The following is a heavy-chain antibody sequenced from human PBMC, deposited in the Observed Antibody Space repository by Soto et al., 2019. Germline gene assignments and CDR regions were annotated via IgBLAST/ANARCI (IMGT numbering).Heavy chain of an antibody. Sequence: QVQLGQSGAEVKKPGASVKVSCKASGYTFTNHDITWVRQAPGQGLERMGWISLYNGNTHYAQKFQGRDTMTTDTSTRTAYMELTSLRSDDTAVYVCAREPRPSDSGDYGMYSLDLGGQGTRVSFSS. CDR3: AREPRPSDSGDYGMYSLDL. V-gene: IGHV1-18*01. CDR2: ISLYNGNT. J-gene: IGHJ5*02. D-gene: IGHD4-17*01. CDR1: GYTFTNHD.